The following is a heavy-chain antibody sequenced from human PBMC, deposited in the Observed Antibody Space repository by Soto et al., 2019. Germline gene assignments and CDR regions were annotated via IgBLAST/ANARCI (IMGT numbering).Heavy chain of an antibody. Sequence: PSETLSLTCTVSGGSISSGGYSWTWIRQSPGKGLEWIGYTYQSGSAYYNPSLKSRGTISVDRSKNQFSRNLTSVTAADTAVYYCARDYYGMDVWGQGTTVTVSS. CDR2: TYQSGSA. CDR3: ARDYYGMDV. CDR1: GGSISSGGYS. V-gene: IGHV4-30-2*06. J-gene: IGHJ6*02.